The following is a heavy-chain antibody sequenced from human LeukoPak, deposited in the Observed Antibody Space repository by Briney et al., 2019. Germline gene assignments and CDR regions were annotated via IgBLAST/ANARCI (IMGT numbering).Heavy chain of an antibody. CDR3: AKDRHFYGAGTYYNLDY. V-gene: IGHV3-30*18. CDR2: ISYDGSTK. CDR1: GFIFSTHG. Sequence: PGGSLRLSCAASGFIFSTHGMHWVRQAPGKGLEWVSLISYDGSTKYYADSVEGRFTISRDNSKSTLYLQLNSLRVEDTAVYYCAKDRHFYGAGTYYNLDYWGQGTPVTVSS. J-gene: IGHJ4*02. D-gene: IGHD3-10*01.